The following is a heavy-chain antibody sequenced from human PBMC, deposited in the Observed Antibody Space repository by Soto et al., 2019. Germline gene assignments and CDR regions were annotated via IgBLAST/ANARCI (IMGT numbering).Heavy chain of an antibody. CDR2: ISGSGGDT. CDR3: ARPGYSSGIYHGIDV. Sequence: PGGSLRLACAASGVTFSTSAMRWVRQAPGKGLEGVSAISGSGGDTYYADSVKGRFTISRDNSKNTVYLQMNSLRVEDSAAYYCARPGYSSGIYHGIDVWGQGTTVTVSS. J-gene: IGHJ6*02. V-gene: IGHV3-23*01. D-gene: IGHD6-19*01. CDR1: GVTFSTSA.